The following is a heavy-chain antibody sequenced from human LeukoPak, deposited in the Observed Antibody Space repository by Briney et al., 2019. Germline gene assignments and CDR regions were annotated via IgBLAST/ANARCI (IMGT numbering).Heavy chain of an antibody. CDR1: GGSFSGYY. D-gene: IGHD3-3*01. Sequence: PSETLSLTCAVYGGSFSGYYWSWIRQPPGKGLEWIGEINHSGSTNYNPSLKSRVTISVDTSENQFSLKLSSVTAADTAVYYCARAGVTIFGVVRYFDYWGQGTLVTVSS. CDR3: ARAGVTIFGVVRYFDY. V-gene: IGHV4-34*01. J-gene: IGHJ4*02. CDR2: INHSGST.